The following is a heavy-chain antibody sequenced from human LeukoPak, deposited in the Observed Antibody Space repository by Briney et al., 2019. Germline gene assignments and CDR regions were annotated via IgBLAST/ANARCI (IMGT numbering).Heavy chain of an antibody. Sequence: SVKVSFKASGGTFSSYAISWVRQAPGQGLEWMGGIIPIFGTANYAQKFQGKVTITADESTRTAYMERSSLGSEDTAVYYCASGISVWVAYFDYWGQGTLVTVSS. CDR1: GGTFSSYA. CDR2: IIPIFGTA. J-gene: IGHJ4*02. D-gene: IGHD5/OR15-5a*01. V-gene: IGHV1-69*01. CDR3: ASGISVWVAYFDY.